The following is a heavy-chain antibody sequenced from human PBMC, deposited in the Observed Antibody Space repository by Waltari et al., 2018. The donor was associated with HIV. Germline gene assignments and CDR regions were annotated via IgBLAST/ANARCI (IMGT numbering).Heavy chain of an antibody. CDR2: MGADGDT. Sequence: VQLVESGGTLVEAGGSLSLSCVATGFSLKLFDMHWVRRSGGERLEWGAAMGADGDTYFSASVKGRFTVSRDNGKNALSLHMSGLMSDDTATYYCARERQYSSARGEAFAVWGQGTVVIVSS. CDR1: GFSLKLFD. V-gene: IGHV3-13*01. D-gene: IGHD1-26*01. J-gene: IGHJ3*01. CDR3: ARERQYSSARGEAFAV.